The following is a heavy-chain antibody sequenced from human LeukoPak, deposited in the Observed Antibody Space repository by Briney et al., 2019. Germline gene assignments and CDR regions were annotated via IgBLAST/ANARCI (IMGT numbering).Heavy chain of an antibody. Sequence: GASMKVSCKASGGTFSSYAISWVRQAPGQGLEWMGGIIPIFGTANYAQKFQGRVTITTDESTSTAYMELSSLRSEDTAVYYCARGYSGYAESYFDYWGQGTLVTVSS. V-gene: IGHV1-69*05. J-gene: IGHJ4*02. D-gene: IGHD5-12*01. CDR2: IIPIFGTA. CDR3: ARGYSGYAESYFDY. CDR1: GGTFSSYA.